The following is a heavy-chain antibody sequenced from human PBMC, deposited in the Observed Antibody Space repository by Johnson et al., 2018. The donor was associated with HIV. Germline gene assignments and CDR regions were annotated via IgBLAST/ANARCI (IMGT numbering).Heavy chain of an antibody. CDR2: ISWNSGTI. V-gene: IGHV3-9*01. Sequence: QLVESGGGLVQPGRSLILSCAASGFTFNDYAMHWVRQAPGKGLEWVSTISWNSGTIGYADSVKGRFTISRDNAKNSLYLQMNSLRAEDTALYYCAKDLVVINVRYAFHIWGQGTMVTVSS. J-gene: IGHJ3*02. CDR3: AKDLVVINVRYAFHI. D-gene: IGHD3-22*01. CDR1: GFTFNDYA.